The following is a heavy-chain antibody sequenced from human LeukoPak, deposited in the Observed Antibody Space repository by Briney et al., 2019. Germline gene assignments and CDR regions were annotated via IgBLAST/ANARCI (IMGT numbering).Heavy chain of an antibody. V-gene: IGHV4-39*07. D-gene: IGHD1-14*01. CDR3: AREGTTGGDY. CDR1: GGSISSSSYY. CDR2: IYYSGST. Sequence: SETLSLTCTVSGGSISSSSYYWGWIRQPPGKGLEWIGSIYYSGSTYYNPSLKSRVTISVDTSKNQFSLKLSSVTAADTAVYYCAREGTTGGDYWGQGTLVTVSS. J-gene: IGHJ4*02.